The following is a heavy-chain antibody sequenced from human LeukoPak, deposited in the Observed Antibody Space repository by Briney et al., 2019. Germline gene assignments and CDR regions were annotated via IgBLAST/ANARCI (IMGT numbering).Heavy chain of an antibody. Sequence: SETLSLTCTVSGGSISSYYWSWIRQPPGKGLEWIGYIYCSGSTNYNPSLKSRVTISVDTSKNQFSLKLSSVTAADTAVYYCARATTVVTPPSFYYYCNYMDVWGKGTTATVSS. V-gene: IGHV4-59*08. D-gene: IGHD4-23*01. CDR1: GGSISSYY. CDR3: ARATTVVTPPSFYYYCNYMDV. J-gene: IGHJ6*03. CDR2: IYCSGST.